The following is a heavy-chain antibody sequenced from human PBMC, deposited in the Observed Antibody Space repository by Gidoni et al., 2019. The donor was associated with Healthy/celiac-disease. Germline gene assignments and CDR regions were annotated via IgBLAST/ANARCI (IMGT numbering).Heavy chain of an antibody. CDR1: GFTFSSYS. V-gene: IGHV3-21*01. Sequence: EVQLVESGGGLVKPGGSLRLSCAASGFTFSSYSMNWVRQAPGKGLEWVSCISSSSSYIYYADSVKGRFTISRDNAKNSLYLQMNSLRAEDTAVYYCARGDYDSSGYYYDYYGMDVWGQGTTVTVSS. CDR3: ARGDYDSSGYYYDYYGMDV. J-gene: IGHJ6*02. D-gene: IGHD3-22*01. CDR2: ISSSSSYI.